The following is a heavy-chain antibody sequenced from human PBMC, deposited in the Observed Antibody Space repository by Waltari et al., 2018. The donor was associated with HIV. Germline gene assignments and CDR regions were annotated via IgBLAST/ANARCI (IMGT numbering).Heavy chain of an antibody. D-gene: IGHD6-19*01. CDR3: ARIAYSSAWLPDY. CDR1: GGSINNYY. Sequence: QVQLQESGPGLVKPSETLSLSCSVSGGSINNYYWSWIRQPPGKGLEWIGNIHYGGDTVYNYSLKSRITISLDTSKNQFSLKLRSVTAADTAVYHCARIAYSSAWLPDYWGQGTLVTVSS. V-gene: IGHV4-59*01. CDR2: IHYGGDT. J-gene: IGHJ4*02.